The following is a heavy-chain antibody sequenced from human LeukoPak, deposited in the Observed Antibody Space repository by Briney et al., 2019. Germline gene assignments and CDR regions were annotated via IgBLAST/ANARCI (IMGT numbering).Heavy chain of an antibody. Sequence: GGSLRLSCAASGFTFSSYAMSWVRRAPGKGLEWVSAISGSGGSTYYAHSVKGRFTISRDNSKNTLYLQMNSLRAEDTAVYYCARSGAMVRGVPENFDYWGQGTLVTVSS. J-gene: IGHJ4*02. CDR3: ARSGAMVRGVPENFDY. D-gene: IGHD3-10*01. CDR2: ISGSGGST. CDR1: GFTFSSYA. V-gene: IGHV3-23*01.